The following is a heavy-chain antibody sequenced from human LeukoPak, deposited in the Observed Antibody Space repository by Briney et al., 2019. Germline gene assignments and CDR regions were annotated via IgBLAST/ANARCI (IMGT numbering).Heavy chain of an antibody. V-gene: IGHV3-23*01. CDR3: AKDISGYYYVLSAFDI. Sequence: GGSLRLSCAASGFTFSSYAMSWVRQAPGKGLEWVSAISGSGGSTYYADSVKGRFTISRDNSKNTLYLQMNSLRAEDTAVYYCAKDISGYYYVLSAFDIWGQGTMVTVSS. CDR1: GFTFSSYA. J-gene: IGHJ3*02. CDR2: ISGSGGST. D-gene: IGHD3-22*01.